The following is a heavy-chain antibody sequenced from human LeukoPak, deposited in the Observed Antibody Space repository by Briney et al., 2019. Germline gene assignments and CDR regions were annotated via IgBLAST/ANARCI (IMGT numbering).Heavy chain of an antibody. D-gene: IGHD4-17*01. Sequence: GGSLRLSCAASGFTFSSYWMHWVRQAPGKGLVWVSRINSNGSSTTSADSVKGRFTISRDNAKNTLYLQMNSLRAEDTAVYYCAKGGATVIDYWGQGTLVTVSS. V-gene: IGHV3-74*01. J-gene: IGHJ4*02. CDR3: AKGGATVIDY. CDR1: GFTFSSYW. CDR2: INSNGSST.